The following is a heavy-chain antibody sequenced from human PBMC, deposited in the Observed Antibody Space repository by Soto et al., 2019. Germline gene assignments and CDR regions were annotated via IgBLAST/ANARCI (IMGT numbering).Heavy chain of an antibody. CDR2: IIPIFGTA. CDR1: AGAFSSYA. V-gene: IGHV1-69*13. Sequence: GXSGKVSCEASAGAFSSYAVSWVRQAPGQGLEWMGGIIPIFGTANYAQKFQGRVTITADESTSTAYMELSSLRSEDTAVYYCARTYDFWSGYMYYFDYWGQGTLVTASS. CDR3: ARTYDFWSGYMYYFDY. J-gene: IGHJ4*02. D-gene: IGHD3-3*01.